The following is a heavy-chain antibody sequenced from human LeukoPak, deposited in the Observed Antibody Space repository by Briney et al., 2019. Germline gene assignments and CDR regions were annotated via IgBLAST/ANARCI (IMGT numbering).Heavy chain of an antibody. CDR2: IYTSGST. D-gene: IGHD6-6*01. CDR3: ARGEAARPVDY. Sequence: SQTLSLTCTVSGGSISSCSYYWSWIRQPPGKGLEWIGRIYTSGSTNYNPSLKSRVTISVDTSKNQFSLKLSSVTAADTAVYYCARGEAARPVDYWGQGTLVTVYS. CDR1: GGSISSCSYY. V-gene: IGHV4-61*02. J-gene: IGHJ4*02.